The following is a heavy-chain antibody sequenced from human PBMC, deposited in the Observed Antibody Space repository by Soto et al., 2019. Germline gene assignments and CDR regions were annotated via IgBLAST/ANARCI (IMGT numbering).Heavy chain of an antibody. CDR2: ISAYNGNT. V-gene: IGHV1-18*01. CDR3: ARDAAAGLNDY. J-gene: IGHJ4*02. CDR1: GYTFTSYG. D-gene: IGHD6-13*01. Sequence: QVQLVQSGAEVKKPGASVKVSCKASGYTFTSYGISWVRQAPGQGLEWMGWISAYNGNTKYVKKFQGRVTMTTDTSTSTANRELRSLRSDDTAGYYGARDAAAGLNDYWGQGTLVTVSS.